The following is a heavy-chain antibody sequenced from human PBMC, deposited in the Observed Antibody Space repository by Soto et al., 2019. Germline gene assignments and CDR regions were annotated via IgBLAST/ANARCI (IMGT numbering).Heavy chain of an antibody. CDR3: ARTAYYDFWSGYPTYYYYGMDV. CDR2: IKQDGSEK. CDR1: GFTFSSYW. V-gene: IGHV3-7*03. J-gene: IGHJ6*02. D-gene: IGHD3-3*01. Sequence: GGSLRLSCAASGFTFSSYWMSWVRQAPGKGLEWLANIKQDGSEKYYVDSVKGRFTISRDNAKNSLYLQMNSLRAEDTAVYYCARTAYYDFWSGYPTYYYYGMDVWGQGTTVTVSS.